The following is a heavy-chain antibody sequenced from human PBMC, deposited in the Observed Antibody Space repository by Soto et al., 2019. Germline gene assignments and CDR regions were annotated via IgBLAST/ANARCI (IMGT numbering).Heavy chain of an antibody. CDR3: ASSLEGFHCTNGVCYTLIY. CDR2: IIPIFGTA. V-gene: IGHV1-69*13. Sequence: ASVKVSCKASGGTFSSYAISWVRQAPGQGLEWMGGIIPIFGTANYAQKFQGRVTITADESTSTAYMELSSLRSEDTAVYYCASSLEGFHCTNGVCYTLIYWGQGTLVTVSS. CDR1: GGTFSSYA. D-gene: IGHD2-8*01. J-gene: IGHJ4*02.